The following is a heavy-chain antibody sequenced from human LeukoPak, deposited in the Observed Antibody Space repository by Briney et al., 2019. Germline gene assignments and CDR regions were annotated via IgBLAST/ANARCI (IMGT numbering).Heavy chain of an antibody. CDR3: ARTSKSLTDY. V-gene: IGHV4-38-2*01. Sequence: PSETLSLTCAVSGYSISSGYYWGWIRQPPGKGLEWIGSIYHSGSTYYNPSLKSRVTISVDTSKNQFSLKLSSVTAADTAVCYCARTSKSLTDYWGQGTLVTVSS. J-gene: IGHJ4*02. CDR1: GYSISSGYY. CDR2: IYHSGST. D-gene: IGHD4-11*01.